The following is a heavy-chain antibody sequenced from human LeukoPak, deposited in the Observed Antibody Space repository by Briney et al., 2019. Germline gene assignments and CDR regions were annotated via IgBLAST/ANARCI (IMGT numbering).Heavy chain of an antibody. D-gene: IGHD2-15*01. CDR3: ARDIYGSFDY. CDR2: IYYSGST. CDR1: GGSISSYY. Sequence: SQTLSLTCTASGGSISSYYWSWIRQPPGEGLEWLGYIYYSGSTNYNPSLKSRVTISIDTSKNQFSLRLSSVTAADTAVYYCARDIYGSFDYWGQGTLVTVSS. J-gene: IGHJ4*02. V-gene: IGHV4-59*01.